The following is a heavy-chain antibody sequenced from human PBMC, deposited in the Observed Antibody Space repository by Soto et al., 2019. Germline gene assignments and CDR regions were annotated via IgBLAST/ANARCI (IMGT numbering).Heavy chain of an antibody. V-gene: IGHV4-61*08. J-gene: IGHJ5*02. CDR2: IYYSGST. CDR1: GGSISSGGYY. D-gene: IGHD2-15*01. Sequence: SETLSLTCTVSGGSISSGGYYWSWIRQPPGKGLEWIGYIYYSGSTNYNPSLKSRVTISVDTSKNQFSLKLSSVTAADTAVYYCARDRTPGYCSGGSCSNWFDPWGQGTLVTVSS. CDR3: ARDRTPGYCSGGSCSNWFDP.